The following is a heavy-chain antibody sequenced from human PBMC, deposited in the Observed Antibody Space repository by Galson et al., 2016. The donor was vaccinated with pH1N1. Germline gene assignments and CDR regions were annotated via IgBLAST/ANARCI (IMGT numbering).Heavy chain of an antibody. Sequence: SLRLSCAASGYIFSSYAMHWVRQAPGKGLEWVAVMSYDGSKTYYADSVKGRFTISRDNSKNTLYLQMNSLRVEDTAVYYCARCDDSGLRFGEFNANPKYYYDYWGQGTLVTVAS. CDR3: ARCDDSGLRFGEFNANPKYYYDY. V-gene: IGHV3-30-3*01. J-gene: IGHJ4*02. CDR1: GYIFSSYA. CDR2: MSYDGSKT. D-gene: IGHD3-10*01.